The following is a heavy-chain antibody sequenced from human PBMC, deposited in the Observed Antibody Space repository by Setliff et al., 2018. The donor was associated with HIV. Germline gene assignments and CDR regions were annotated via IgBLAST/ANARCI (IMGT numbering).Heavy chain of an antibody. J-gene: IGHJ4*02. CDR1: GGSISSNSYY. CDR3: ARALGYYYDSSGYVDY. V-gene: IGHV4-39*07. Sequence: PSETLSLTCTVSGGSISSNSYYWGWIRQPPGKGLEWIGSIYRGGSTNYNPSLKSRVTISLDTSKRQFSLKLSSVTAADTAVYYCARALGYYYDSSGYVDYWGQGTLVTVSS. CDR2: IYRGGST. D-gene: IGHD3-22*01.